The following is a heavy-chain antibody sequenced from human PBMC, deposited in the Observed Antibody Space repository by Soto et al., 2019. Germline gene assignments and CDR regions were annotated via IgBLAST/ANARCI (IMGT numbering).Heavy chain of an antibody. CDR1: GFTFSDYS. Sequence: EVQLVESGGGLVKPGGSLRVSCAASGFTFSDYSMNWVRQAPGKGLEWLSSITSTGSYIYYAYSVKGRFTISRDNAGSSLFLQMNSLRAEDTAMYYCARDPPYSSSWSYFDYWGQGTLVTVSS. J-gene: IGHJ4*02. V-gene: IGHV3-21*01. CDR3: ARDPPYSSSWSYFDY. CDR2: ITSTGSYI. D-gene: IGHD6-13*01.